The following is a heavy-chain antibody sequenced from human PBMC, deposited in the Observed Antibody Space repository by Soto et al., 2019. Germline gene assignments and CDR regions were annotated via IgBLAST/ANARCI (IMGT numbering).Heavy chain of an antibody. J-gene: IGHJ5*02. V-gene: IGHV3-49*05. CDR1: GFTFGDYA. CDR2: IRSKAYGGTT. CDR3: TRSLGYLGFGEPLGWFDP. Sequence: EVQLVESGGGLVKPGRSLRLSCTASGFTFGDYAMSWFRQAPGKGLEWVGFIRSKAYGGTTEYAASVKGRFTISRDDSKSIAYLQMNSLKTEDTAVYYCTRSLGYLGFGEPLGWFDPWGQGTLVTVSS. D-gene: IGHD3-10*01.